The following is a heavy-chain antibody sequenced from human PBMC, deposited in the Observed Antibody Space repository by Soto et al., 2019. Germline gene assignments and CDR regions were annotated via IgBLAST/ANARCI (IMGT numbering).Heavy chain of an antibody. CDR1: GYTFTGYY. CDR2: INPNSGGT. CDR3: ARDIDMDIVVEVAATAPGY. Sequence: QVQLVQSGAEVRKPGASVKVSCTASGYTFTGYYMHWVRQAPGQGLEWMGWINPNSGGTNYAQKLQGRVTMTRDPSISTAYMELSRLRSDDTAVYYCARDIDMDIVVEVAATAPGYWGQGTMVTVSS. V-gene: IGHV1-2*02. D-gene: IGHD2-15*01. J-gene: IGHJ4*02.